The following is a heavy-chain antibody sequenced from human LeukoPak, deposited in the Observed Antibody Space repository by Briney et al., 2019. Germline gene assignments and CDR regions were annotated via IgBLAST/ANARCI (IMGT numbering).Heavy chain of an antibody. J-gene: IGHJ4*02. D-gene: IGHD1-1*01. CDR3: ARRAYSAAYWKHFDY. Sequence: SETLSLTCSVSGDSIIGYYWGWIRQPPGKGLEWIGSIYYHENTYYNSSLKSRVTISVDTSKNQFSLKLNSVTAADTAVYFCARRAYSAAYWKHFDYWGQGTLVTVSS. V-gene: IGHV4-39*01. CDR1: GDSIIGYY. CDR2: IYYHENT.